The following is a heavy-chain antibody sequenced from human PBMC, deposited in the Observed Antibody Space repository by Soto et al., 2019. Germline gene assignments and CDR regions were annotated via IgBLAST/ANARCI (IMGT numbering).Heavy chain of an antibody. V-gene: IGHV4-39*01. Sequence: QLQLQESGPGLVKPSETLSLTCSGSGGSISSSSYYCGWIRQPPGKGLEWIGSIYYRGSTYYNQAPKSRDTVSVDPSKNQSSLKLASVTAADRAVFYCASQKEYSSGWNDYWGQGTMVTVSS. CDR3: ASQKEYSSGWNDY. CDR1: GGSISSSSYY. J-gene: IGHJ4*02. CDR2: IYYRGST. D-gene: IGHD6-19*01.